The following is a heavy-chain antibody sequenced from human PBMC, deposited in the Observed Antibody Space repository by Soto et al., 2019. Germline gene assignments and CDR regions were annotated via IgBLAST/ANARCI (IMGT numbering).Heavy chain of an antibody. CDR2: ISSSSSYT. V-gene: IGHV3-11*06. CDR1: GFTFSDYY. CDR3: ARGVDYDSSGYYYHEVDY. Sequence: PGGSLRLSCVGSGFTFSDYYMSWIRQAPGKGLEWVSYISSSSSYTNYADSVKGRFTISRDNAKNSLYLQMNSLRAEDTAVYYCARGVDYDSSGYYYHEVDYWGQGTLVTVSS. D-gene: IGHD3-22*01. J-gene: IGHJ4*02.